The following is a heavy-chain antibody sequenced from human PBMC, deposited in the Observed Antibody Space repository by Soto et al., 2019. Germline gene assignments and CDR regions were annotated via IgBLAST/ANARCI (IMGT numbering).Heavy chain of an antibody. Sequence: PSETLSLTCSVYGGSFSGYYWSWIRQPPGKGLEWIGEINDSGITNYKPSLKSRVTMSVDTSKNQLSLKLNSVTAADTAVYYCARVTRGDYLLTFSLRGMDVWGQGTTVTVSS. CDR1: GGSFSGYY. CDR3: ARVTRGDYLLTFSLRGMDV. J-gene: IGHJ6*02. D-gene: IGHD4-17*01. CDR2: INDSGIT. V-gene: IGHV4-34*01.